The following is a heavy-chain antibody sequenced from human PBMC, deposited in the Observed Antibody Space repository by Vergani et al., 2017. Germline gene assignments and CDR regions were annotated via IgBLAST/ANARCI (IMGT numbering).Heavy chain of an antibody. CDR1: GDTFSSYA. D-gene: IGHD1-26*01. V-gene: IGHV1-69*13. Sequence: QVQLVQSGAEVKKPGSSVKVSCKASGDTFSSYAISWVRQAPGQGLEWMGRIIPIFGTANYAQKFQGRVTITADESTSTAYMELSSLRSEDTAVYYCARDRGGGSTATNWFDPWGQGTLVTVSS. CDR2: IIPIFGTA. CDR3: ARDRGGGSTATNWFDP. J-gene: IGHJ5*02.